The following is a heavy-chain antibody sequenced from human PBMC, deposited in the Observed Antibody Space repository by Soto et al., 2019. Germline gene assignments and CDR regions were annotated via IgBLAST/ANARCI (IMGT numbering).Heavy chain of an antibody. CDR1: GGSVSSGSYY. Sequence: SETLSLTCTVSGGSVSSGSYYWSWIRQPPGKGLEWIGYIYYGGSTNYNPSLKSRVTISVDTSKNQFSLKLSSVTAADTAVYYCASGIAVAGLDYWGQGTLVTVSS. CDR3: ASGIAVAGLDY. D-gene: IGHD6-19*01. CDR2: IYYGGST. V-gene: IGHV4-61*01. J-gene: IGHJ4*02.